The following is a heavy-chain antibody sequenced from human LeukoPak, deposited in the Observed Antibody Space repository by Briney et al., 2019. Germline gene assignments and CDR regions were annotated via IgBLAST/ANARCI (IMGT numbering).Heavy chain of an antibody. CDR2: VSNSGDDM. Sequence: GGSLRLSSTASGFQFSGYTMNWVRQPPGKGLEWLSYVSNSGDDMFYADSVRGRFTVFRDNAKNSLYLQMNKLRADDTAVYYCARDGIVLIRGVVLLDWGQGTLVTVSS. V-gene: IGHV3-21*05. CDR3: ARDGIVLIRGVVLLD. J-gene: IGHJ4*02. CDR1: GFQFSGYT. D-gene: IGHD3-10*01.